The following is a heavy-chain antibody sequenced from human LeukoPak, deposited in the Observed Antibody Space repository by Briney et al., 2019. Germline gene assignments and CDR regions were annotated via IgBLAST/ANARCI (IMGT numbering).Heavy chain of an antibody. J-gene: IGHJ4*02. CDR2: ISHTEGT. CDR3: ARIRCGHSGSVCYNH. CDR1: GLSSNDYY. Sequence: SETLSLTCGVFGLSSNDYYWSWIRQSPGKGLEWIGEISHTEGTRYNPSLESRVTMSVGTDEKQLPLKLIFVTAADTAVYYCARIRCGHSGSVCYNHWGLGTLVTVSS. V-gene: IGHV4-34*01. D-gene: IGHD2-21*01.